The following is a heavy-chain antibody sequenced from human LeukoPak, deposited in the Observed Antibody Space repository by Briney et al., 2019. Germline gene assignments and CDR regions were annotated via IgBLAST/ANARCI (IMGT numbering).Heavy chain of an antibody. CDR1: GFTFSSYG. D-gene: IGHD2-21*02. V-gene: IGHV3-30*03. CDR2: ISYDGSNK. CDR3: ASEWSAYCGGDCPPEY. J-gene: IGHJ4*02. Sequence: QAGGSLRLSCAASGFTFSSYGMHGVRQAPAKGLEWVAVISYDGSNKYYADSVKGRFTISRDNSKNTLYLQMNSLRAEDTAVYYCASEWSAYCGGDCPPEYWGQGTLVTVSS.